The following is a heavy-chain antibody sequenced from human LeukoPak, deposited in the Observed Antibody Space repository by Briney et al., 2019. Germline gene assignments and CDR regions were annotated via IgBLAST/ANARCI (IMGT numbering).Heavy chain of an antibody. Sequence: SETLSLTCSVSGYSISSGYFWGWIRQPPGKGLQWIGSIYHSGSTYYNPSLKSRVTISVDRSKNQFSLKLSSVTAADTAVYYCARGNMAAQLRYFDYWGQGTLVTVSS. CDR3: ARGNMAAQLRYFDY. V-gene: IGHV4-38-2*02. D-gene: IGHD6-13*01. CDR1: GYSISSGYF. J-gene: IGHJ4*02. CDR2: IYHSGST.